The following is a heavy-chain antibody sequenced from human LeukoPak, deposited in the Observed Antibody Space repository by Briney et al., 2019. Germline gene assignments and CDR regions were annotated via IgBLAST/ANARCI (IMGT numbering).Heavy chain of an antibody. J-gene: IGHJ4*02. Sequence: PGGSLRLSCAASGFTFDDYGMSWVRQAPGKGLEWVSGINWNGGSTGYADSVKGRFTISSDKAKTSLYLKMNSRRAEDRALYHCARGRGAPLDYWGRGTLVTVS. CDR3: ARGRGAPLDY. D-gene: IGHD3-10*01. CDR1: GFTFDDYG. CDR2: INWNGGST. V-gene: IGHV3-20*01.